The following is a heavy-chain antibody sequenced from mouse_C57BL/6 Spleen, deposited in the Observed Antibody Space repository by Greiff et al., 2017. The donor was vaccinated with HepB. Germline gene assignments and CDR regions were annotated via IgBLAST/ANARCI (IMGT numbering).Heavy chain of an antibody. J-gene: IGHJ1*03. CDR3: ARPAYYGSRGYFDV. Sequence: EVKLVESGGGLVKPGGSLKLSCAASGFTFSSYTMSWVRQTPEKRLEWVATISGGGGNTYYPDSVKGRFTISRDNAKNTLYLQMSSLRSEDTALYYCARPAYYGSRGYFDVWGTGTTVTVSS. CDR2: ISGGGGNT. V-gene: IGHV5-9*01. CDR1: GFTFSSYT. D-gene: IGHD1-1*01.